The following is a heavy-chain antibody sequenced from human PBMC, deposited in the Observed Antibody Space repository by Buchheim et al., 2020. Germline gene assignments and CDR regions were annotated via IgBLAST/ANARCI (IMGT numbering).Heavy chain of an antibody. CDR3: ARREGDPIDY. D-gene: IGHD1-26*01. CDR1: GFSFSDDY. Sequence: QVQLVESGGGLVKPGGSLRLSCAASGFSFSDDYMSWIRQAPGKGLEWISFISSSSSYTNYADSVKGRFTISRDNAKTSLFLQINSLRAEDTAVYYCARREGDPIDYWGQGTL. J-gene: IGHJ4*02. V-gene: IGHV3-11*06. CDR2: ISSSSSYT.